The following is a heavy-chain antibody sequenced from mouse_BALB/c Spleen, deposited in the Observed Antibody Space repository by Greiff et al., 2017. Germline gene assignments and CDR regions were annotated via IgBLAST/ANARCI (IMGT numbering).Heavy chain of an antibody. V-gene: IGHV1-5*01. CDR1: GYTFTSYW. Sequence: VQLKESGTVLARPGASVKMSCKASGYTFTSYWMHWVKQRPGQGLEWIGAIYPGNSDTSYNQKFKGKAKLTAVTSTSTAYMELSSLTNEDSAVYYCTGYRYDIHWYFDVWGAGTTVTVSS. CDR3: TGYRYDIHWYFDV. J-gene: IGHJ1*01. D-gene: IGHD2-14*01. CDR2: IYPGNSDT.